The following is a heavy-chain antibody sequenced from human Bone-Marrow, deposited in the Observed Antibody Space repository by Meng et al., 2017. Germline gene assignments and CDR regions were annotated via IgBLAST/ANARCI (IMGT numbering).Heavy chain of an antibody. D-gene: IGHD3-10*01. CDR2: ISSSGSTI. Sequence: GESLKISCAASGFTFSSYEMNWVRQAPGKGLEWVSYISSSGSTIYYADSVKGRFTISRDNAKNSLYLQMNSLRAEDTALYYCSRAHGSGRYYFEAFNVWGQGTMVTVSS. J-gene: IGHJ3*01. V-gene: IGHV3-48*03. CDR1: GFTFSSYE. CDR3: SRAHGSGRYYFEAFNV.